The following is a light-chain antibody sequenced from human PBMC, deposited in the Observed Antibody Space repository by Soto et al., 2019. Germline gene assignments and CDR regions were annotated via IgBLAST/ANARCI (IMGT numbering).Light chain of an antibody. V-gene: IGKV3-20*01. J-gene: IGKJ1*01. CDR3: LQHNSYPPT. CDR2: GAS. Sequence: EIVLTQSPGTLSLSPGERATLSCSASQSVSNNYLAWYQQKPGQAPRLLIYGASNRATGIPDRFSGSGSGTEFTLTISSLQPEDFATYYCLQHNSYPPTFGQGTKVDI. CDR1: QSVSNNY.